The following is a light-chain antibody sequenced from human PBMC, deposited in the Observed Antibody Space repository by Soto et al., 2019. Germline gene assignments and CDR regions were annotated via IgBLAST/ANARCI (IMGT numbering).Light chain of an antibody. CDR1: SSNIGAGYN. Sequence: QSVLTQPPSVSGSPGERVTISCTGSSSNIGAGYNVHWYQRLPGTAPKLLIAGNNNRPSGVPDRFSGSKSGTSASLAITGLQADDEADYNCQSFGSSLIVVVFGGGTQLTVL. V-gene: IGLV1-40*01. CDR2: GNN. CDR3: QSFGSSLIVVV. J-gene: IGLJ2*01.